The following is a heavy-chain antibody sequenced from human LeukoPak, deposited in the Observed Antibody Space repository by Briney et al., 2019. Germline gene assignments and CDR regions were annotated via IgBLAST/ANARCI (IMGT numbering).Heavy chain of an antibody. D-gene: IGHD2-2*01. Sequence: SETLSPTCTVSGGSISSGGYYWSWIRQHPGKGLEWIGYIYYSGSTYYNPSLKSRVTISVDTSKNQFSLKLSSVTAADTAVYYCAREVRGSTSCYLFPWGQGTLVTVSS. CDR2: IYYSGST. CDR3: AREVRGSTSCYLFP. J-gene: IGHJ5*02. CDR1: GGSISSGGYY. V-gene: IGHV4-31*03.